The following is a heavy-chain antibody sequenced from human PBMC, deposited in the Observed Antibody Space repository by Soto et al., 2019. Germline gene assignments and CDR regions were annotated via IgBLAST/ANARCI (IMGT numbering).Heavy chain of an antibody. D-gene: IGHD2-21*01. V-gene: IGHV3-21*06. CDR3: AREVISPWGPDGFDI. Sequence: EVQVVESGGGLVKTGGSLRLSCVASGFSFSSHEMNWVRQDPGKGLEWVSGISSSQSHTYYANSVKGRFTISRDNAKNSLFLLMNSLRVEDTAVYYCAREVISPWGPDGFDIWGQGTMVTVFS. J-gene: IGHJ3*02. CDR2: ISSSQSHT. CDR1: GFSFSSHE.